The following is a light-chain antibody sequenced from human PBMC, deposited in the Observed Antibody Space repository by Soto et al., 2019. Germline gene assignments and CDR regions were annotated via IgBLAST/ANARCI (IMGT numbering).Light chain of an antibody. J-gene: IGKJ5*01. CDR2: DVS. Sequence: AIQVTQSPSSLSASVGDRVTITCRASQDIRGALAWYQQKPGKAPKLLIYDVSTVQSGVPSRFSGRGSGTEFTLAISTLQPEDCATYYCQQFNIYPFTVGQVTRLDI. V-gene: IGKV1-13*02. CDR3: QQFNIYPFT. CDR1: QDIRGA.